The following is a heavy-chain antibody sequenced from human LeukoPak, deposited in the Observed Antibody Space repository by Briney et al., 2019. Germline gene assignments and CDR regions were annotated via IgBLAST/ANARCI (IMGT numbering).Heavy chain of an antibody. CDR1: GFTFTTSA. CDR3: AAVPNANAWYWDDAFDI. D-gene: IGHD2-8*02. Sequence: SVKVSCKASGFTFTTSAVQWVRQARGQRLEWIGRIVVGSGNTDHAQKFQGRLTITRDISTSTAYMELSSLTSDDTAVCYCAAVPNANAWYWDDAFDIWGQGTMVTVSS. CDR2: IVVGSGNT. V-gene: IGHV1-58*01. J-gene: IGHJ3*02.